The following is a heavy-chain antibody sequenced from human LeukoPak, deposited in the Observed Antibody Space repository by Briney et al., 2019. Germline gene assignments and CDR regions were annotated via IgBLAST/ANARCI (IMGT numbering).Heavy chain of an antibody. CDR2: ISGSGGST. J-gene: IGHJ4*02. D-gene: IGHD6-19*01. CDR3: AKGSPIAVAGYFDY. V-gene: IGHV3-23*01. CDR1: GFTFSSYA. Sequence: QAGGSLRLSCAASGFTFSSYAMSWVRQAPGKGLEWVSAISGSGGSTYYADSVKGRFTISRDNPKNTLYLQMNSLRAEDTAVYYCAKGSPIAVAGYFDYWGQGTLVTVSS.